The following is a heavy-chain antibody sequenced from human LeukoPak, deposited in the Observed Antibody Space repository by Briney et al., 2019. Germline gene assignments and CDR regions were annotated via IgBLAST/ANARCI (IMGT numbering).Heavy chain of an antibody. CDR3: AKSPNYGDEYYYYYMDV. D-gene: IGHD4-17*01. J-gene: IGHJ6*03. Sequence: GGSLRLSCAASGFTFSSYEMNWVRQAPGKGLEWVSYISSSGSTIYYADSVKGRFTISRDNAKNSLYLQMNSLRAEDTAVYYCAKSPNYGDEYYYYYMDVWGKGTTVTISS. CDR2: ISSSGSTI. V-gene: IGHV3-48*03. CDR1: GFTFSSYE.